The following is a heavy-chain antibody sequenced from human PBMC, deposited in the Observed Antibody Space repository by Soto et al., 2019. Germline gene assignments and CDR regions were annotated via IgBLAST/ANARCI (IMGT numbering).Heavy chain of an antibody. CDR1: GFTFSSYA. CDR2: ISGSGGST. D-gene: IGHD6-6*01. J-gene: IGHJ6*02. CDR3: AKDMMYSSSIVYYYGMDV. V-gene: IGHV3-23*01. Sequence: GGSLRLSCAASGFTFSSYAMSWVRQAPGKGLGWVSAISGSGGSTYYADSVKGRFTISRDNSKNTLYLQMNSLRAEDTAVYYCAKDMMYSSSIVYYYGMDVWGQGTTVTVSS.